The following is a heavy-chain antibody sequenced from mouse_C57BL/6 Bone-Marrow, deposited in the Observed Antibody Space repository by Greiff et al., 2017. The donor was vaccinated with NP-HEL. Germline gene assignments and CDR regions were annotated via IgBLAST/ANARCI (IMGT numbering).Heavy chain of an antibody. CDR3: ARGLGPWFAY. Sequence: QVQLQQSGAELARPGASVKLSCKASGYTFTSYGISWVKQRTGQGLEWIGEIYPRRGNTYYNEKFKGKATLTAANSSRTAYMELRSLTSEDSAVDFCARGLGPWFAYWGQGTLVTVSA. J-gene: IGHJ3*01. CDR1: GYTFTSYG. V-gene: IGHV1-81*01. CDR2: IYPRRGNT. D-gene: IGHD4-1*01.